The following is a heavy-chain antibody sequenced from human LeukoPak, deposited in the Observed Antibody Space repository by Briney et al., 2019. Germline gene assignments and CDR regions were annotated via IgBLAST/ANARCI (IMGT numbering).Heavy chain of an antibody. D-gene: IGHD6-19*01. CDR1: GFTFSNYY. CDR2: ISSSSTTI. Sequence: PGGSLRLSCAASGFTFSNYYMNWVRQAPGKGLEWVSYISSSSTTIKYAGSVKGRFTISRGNAKNSLFLQMNSLRDEDTAVYYCARVSAYSSGWPLLDYWGQGALVTVSS. J-gene: IGHJ4*02. V-gene: IGHV3-48*02. CDR3: ARVSAYSSGWPLLDY.